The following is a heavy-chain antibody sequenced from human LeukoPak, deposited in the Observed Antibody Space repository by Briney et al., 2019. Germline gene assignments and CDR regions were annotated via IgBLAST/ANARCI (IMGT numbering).Heavy chain of an antibody. Sequence: PGGSLRLSCAASGFTFSSYSMNWVRQAPGKGLEWVSYISSRSSTIYYADSVKGRFTISRDNAKNSLYLQMNSLRAEDTAVYYCARALGYCSSTSCYHFDNWGQGTLVTVSS. D-gene: IGHD2-2*01. CDR1: GFTFSSYS. V-gene: IGHV3-48*01. J-gene: IGHJ4*02. CDR3: ARALGYCSSTSCYHFDN. CDR2: ISSRSSTI.